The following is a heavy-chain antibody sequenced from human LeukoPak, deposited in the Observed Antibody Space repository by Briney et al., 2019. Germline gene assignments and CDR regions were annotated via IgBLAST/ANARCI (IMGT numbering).Heavy chain of an antibody. V-gene: IGHV3-74*01. Sequence: GGSLRLSCAASGFTFSDYWMHWVRQAPGKGLVWVSRISNDGSTTTYGDSVRGRFTISRDNAKNTLYLQMNSLRAEDTAVYYCARDCGSTGCDYWGQGTLVTVSS. CDR3: ARDCGSTGCDY. D-gene: IGHD2-2*01. CDR1: GFTFSDYW. J-gene: IGHJ4*02. CDR2: ISNDGSTT.